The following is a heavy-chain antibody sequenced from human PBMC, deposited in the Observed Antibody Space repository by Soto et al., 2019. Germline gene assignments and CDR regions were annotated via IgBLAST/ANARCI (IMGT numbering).Heavy chain of an antibody. J-gene: IGHJ3*01. V-gene: IGHV3-23*01. CDR2: ISASGGRT. CDR3: AKDPNGDYVGGFGM. CDR1: GFTFSRYA. Sequence: GGSLRLSCTGSGFTFSRYAMSWVRQSSDKGLEFVSGISASGGRTFYADSVKGRFFICRDDSRNIVFLQMDSLRVEDSALYYCAKDPNGDYVGGFGMWGPGTKVTVSS. D-gene: IGHD4-17*01.